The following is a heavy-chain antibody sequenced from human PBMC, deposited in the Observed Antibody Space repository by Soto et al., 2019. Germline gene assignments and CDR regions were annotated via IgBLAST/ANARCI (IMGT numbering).Heavy chain of an antibody. CDR1: GYSFTSYW. CDR3: ARVPAGVVIELWYGAFDI. D-gene: IGHD3-3*01. CDR2: IYPGDSDT. V-gene: IGHV5-51*01. J-gene: IGHJ3*02. Sequence: GESLKISCKGSGYSFTSYWIGWVRQMPGKGLEWMGIIYPGDSDTRYSPSFQGQVTISAVKSISTAYRQWTRLKPSDTAMYYCARVPAGVVIELWYGAFDIWGQGTMVTVSS.